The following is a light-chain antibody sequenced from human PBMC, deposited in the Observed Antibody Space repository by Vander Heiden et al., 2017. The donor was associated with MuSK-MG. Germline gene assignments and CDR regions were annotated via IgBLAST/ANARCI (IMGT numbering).Light chain of an antibody. CDR1: QGISNY. J-gene: IGKJ1*01. Sequence: DIQMTQSPSSLSASLGDTVTMTCRASQGISNYLAWYQQRPGKGPKLLIHGASTLESGVPSRFSGSGSGTDFTLTIIGLQPEDIATYYCQKYNSAPWTFGQGTKVEIE. V-gene: IGKV1-27*01. CDR2: GAS. CDR3: QKYNSAPWT.